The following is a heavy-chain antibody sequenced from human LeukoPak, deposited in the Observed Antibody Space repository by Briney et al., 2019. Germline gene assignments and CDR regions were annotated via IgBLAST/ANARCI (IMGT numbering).Heavy chain of an antibody. CDR2: INHSGST. CDR3: ARGSSGYYPLGWYFDL. CDR1: GGSFSGYY. J-gene: IGHJ2*01. V-gene: IGHV4-34*01. D-gene: IGHD3-22*01. Sequence: SETLSLTCAVYGGSFSGYYWSWIRQPPGKGLEWIGEINHSGSTNYNPSLKSRVTISVDTSKNQFSLKLSSVTAADTAVYYCARGSSGYYPLGWYFDLWGRGTLVTVSS.